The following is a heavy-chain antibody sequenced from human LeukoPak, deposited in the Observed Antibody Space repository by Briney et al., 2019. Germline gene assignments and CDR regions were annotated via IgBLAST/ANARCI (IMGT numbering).Heavy chain of an antibody. CDR3: ARRGSGSYSPFDS. CDR2: ISYSGTT. CDR1: GGSISNYY. J-gene: IGHJ4*02. V-gene: IGHV4-59*12. D-gene: IGHD3-10*01. Sequence: KASETLSLTCTVSGGSISNYYWIWIRQPPGKGLEWVGYISYSGTTKYNPSLKSRVTISLDTAENQFSLELSSVTAADTAVYYCARRGSGSYSPFDSWGQGTLVTVSS.